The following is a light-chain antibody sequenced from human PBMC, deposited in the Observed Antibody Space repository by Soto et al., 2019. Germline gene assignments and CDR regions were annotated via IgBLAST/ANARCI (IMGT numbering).Light chain of an antibody. Sequence: QTVVTQSPSAAASLGASVKLTCTLSSGHSNYAIAWHQQQPEKGPRFLMKLNSDGSHSKGDGIPDRFSGTSSGAEHYLTISTLQSEDEADYYCPTWVTGIHIFGGGTELTV. CDR2: LNSDGSH. CDR3: PTWVTGIHI. CDR1: SGHSNYA. V-gene: IGLV4-69*01. J-gene: IGLJ2*01.